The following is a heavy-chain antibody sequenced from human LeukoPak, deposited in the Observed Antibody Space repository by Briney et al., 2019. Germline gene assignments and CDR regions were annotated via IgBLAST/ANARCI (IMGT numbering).Heavy chain of an antibody. CDR3: ARDLAVLGSYYYGMDV. CDR2: IKQDGSEK. Sequence: PGGSLRLSCAASGFTFSSNWMSWVRQAPGKGLEWVANIKQDGSEKYYVDSVKGRFTISRDNAKNSLYLQMNSLRAEDTAVYYCARDLAVLGSYYYGMDVWGQGTTVTVSS. J-gene: IGHJ6*02. D-gene: IGHD7-27*01. V-gene: IGHV3-7*01. CDR1: GFTFSSNW.